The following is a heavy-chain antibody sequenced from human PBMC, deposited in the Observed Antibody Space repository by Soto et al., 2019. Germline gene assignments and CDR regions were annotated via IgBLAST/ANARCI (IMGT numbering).Heavy chain of an antibody. Sequence: SETLSLTCPVSGGSISSYYWSWIRQPPGKGLEWIGYIYYSGSTNYNPSLKSRVTISVDTSKNQFSLKLSSVTAADTAVYYCARDPRPGCAFDIWGQGTMVTVSS. CDR3: ARDPRPGCAFDI. V-gene: IGHV4-59*01. CDR2: IYYSGST. CDR1: GGSISSYY. J-gene: IGHJ3*02.